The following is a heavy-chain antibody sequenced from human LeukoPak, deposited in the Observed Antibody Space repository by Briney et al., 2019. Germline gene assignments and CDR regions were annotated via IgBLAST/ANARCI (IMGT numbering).Heavy chain of an antibody. CDR2: IFHSGST. CDR3: ARLYEGKRPPDY. V-gene: IGHV4-39*01. D-gene: IGHD2-8*01. J-gene: IGHJ4*02. CDR1: GDFIFSTTYY. Sequence: SETLSLTCTVSGDFIFSTTYYWGWIRQPPGKGLEWIGSIFHSGSTYYNPSLRSRVTISVDTSKNQLSLRLRSVTAADTAVYYCARLYEGKRPPDYWGQGTLVTVSS.